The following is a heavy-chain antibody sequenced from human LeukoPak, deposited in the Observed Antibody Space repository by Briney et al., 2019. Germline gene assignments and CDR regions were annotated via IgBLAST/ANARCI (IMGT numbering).Heavy chain of an antibody. CDR3: ARGYYSSSRFDS. CDR2: VNSDGSTT. CDR1: GFPFSNYW. D-gene: IGHD6-13*01. Sequence: TGGSLRLSCAASGFPFSNYWMHWVRQAPGKGLVWVSRVNSDGSTTNYADSVKGRFTISRVNAENTLYMRMNSLRPEDTAVYYCARGYYSSSRFDSWGQGTLVTVSS. V-gene: IGHV3-74*01. J-gene: IGHJ4*02.